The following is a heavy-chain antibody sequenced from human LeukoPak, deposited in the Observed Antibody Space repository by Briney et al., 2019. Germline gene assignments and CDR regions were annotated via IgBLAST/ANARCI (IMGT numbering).Heavy chain of an antibody. J-gene: IGHJ1*01. CDR2: ISYDGSNK. CDR3: AKDLRGQQVAAEYFQY. D-gene: IGHD6-13*01. CDR1: GFTFSSYD. Sequence: QPGRSLRLSCAASGFTFSSYDMYWVRQAPGKGLEWVALISYDGSNKYYADSVKGRFTISRDNSKNTLYLQMNSLSAEDTAVYDCAKDLRGQQVAAEYFQYWGQGTLVTVSS. V-gene: IGHV3-30*18.